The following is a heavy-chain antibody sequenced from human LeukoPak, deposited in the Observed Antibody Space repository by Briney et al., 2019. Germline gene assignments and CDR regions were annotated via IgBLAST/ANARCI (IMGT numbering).Heavy chain of an antibody. V-gene: IGHV3-64*01. CDR1: GFTFSSYS. CDR3: ARDLGAAAGIWGYYFDC. Sequence: GGSLRLSCAASGFTFSSYSMHWVRQAPGKGLEYVSAINSNGGKKYYANYVKGRFTISRDNSKNTLYLQMGSLRVEDMAVYDCARDLGAAAGIWGYYFDCWGEGTLVIVSS. CDR2: INSNGGKK. D-gene: IGHD6-13*01. J-gene: IGHJ4*02.